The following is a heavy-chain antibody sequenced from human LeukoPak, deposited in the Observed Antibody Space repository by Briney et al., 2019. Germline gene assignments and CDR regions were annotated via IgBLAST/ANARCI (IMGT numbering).Heavy chain of an antibody. J-gene: IGHJ4*02. CDR1: GGSISSGDYY. V-gene: IGHV4-30-4*01. Sequence: SETLSLTCTVSGGSISSGDYYWSWIRQPPGKGLEWIGYIYYSGSTYYNPSLKSRVTISVDTSKNQFSLKLSSVTAADTAVYYCARAPNAYDSSGYDYWGQGTLVTVSS. CDR3: ARAPNAYDSSGYDY. D-gene: IGHD3-22*01. CDR2: IYYSGST.